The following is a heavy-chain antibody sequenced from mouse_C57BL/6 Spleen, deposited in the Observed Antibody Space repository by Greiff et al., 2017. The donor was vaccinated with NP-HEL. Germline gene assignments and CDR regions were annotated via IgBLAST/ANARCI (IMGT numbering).Heavy chain of an antibody. V-gene: IGHV1-82*01. CDR1: GYAFSSSW. Sequence: QVQLQQSGPELVKPGASVKISCKASGYAFSSSWMNWVKQRPGKGLEWIGRIYPGDGDTNYNGKFKGKATLTADKSSSTAYMQLSSLTSADSAVYFCARCPDSSGYYFDYWGQGTTLTVSS. D-gene: IGHD3-2*02. CDR3: ARCPDSSGYYFDY. J-gene: IGHJ2*01. CDR2: IYPGDGDT.